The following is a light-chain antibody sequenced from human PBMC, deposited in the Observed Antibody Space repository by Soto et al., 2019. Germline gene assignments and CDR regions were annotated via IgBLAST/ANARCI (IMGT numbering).Light chain of an antibody. CDR2: GAS. Sequence: EIVMTQSPPTLSVSPGQRATLSCRASQSVSSNLAWYQQKPGQAPRLLXYGASTSATGIPARFIGSGSGTEFTLTISSLQPEDFAVYYCQQYNNWPPYTFGQGTKVDIK. CDR1: QSVSSN. J-gene: IGKJ2*01. V-gene: IGKV3-15*01. CDR3: QQYNNWPPYT.